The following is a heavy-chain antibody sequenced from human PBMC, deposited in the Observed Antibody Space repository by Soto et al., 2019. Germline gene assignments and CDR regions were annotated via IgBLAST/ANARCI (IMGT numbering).Heavy chain of an antibody. D-gene: IGHD1-7*01. CDR2: IYYSGST. CDR1: GGSVSSGSYY. V-gene: IGHV4-61*01. J-gene: IGHJ4*02. CDR3: ARIITGTSSSY. Sequence: SETLSLTCTVSGGSVSSGSYYWSLIRQPPGKGLEWIGYIYYSGSTNYNPSLKSRVTISVDTSKNQFSLKLSSVTAADTAVYYCARIITGTSSSYWGQGTRVTVSS.